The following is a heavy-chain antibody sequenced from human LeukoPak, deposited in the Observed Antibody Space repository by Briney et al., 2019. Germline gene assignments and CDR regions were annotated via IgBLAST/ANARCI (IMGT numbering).Heavy chain of an antibody. V-gene: IGHV4-39*07. Sequence: PSETLSLTCTVSGGSISSSSYYWGWIRQPPGKGLEWIGSIYYSGSTYYNPSLKSRVTISVDTSKDQFSLKLSSVTAADMAVYYCARGQLRVLYYFDYWGQGTLVTVSS. CDR2: IYYSGST. J-gene: IGHJ4*02. CDR1: GGSISSSSYY. D-gene: IGHD1-26*01. CDR3: ARGQLRVLYYFDY.